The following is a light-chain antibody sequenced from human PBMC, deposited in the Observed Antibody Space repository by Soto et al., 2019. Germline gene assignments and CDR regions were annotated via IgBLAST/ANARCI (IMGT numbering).Light chain of an antibody. CDR3: CSYAGSYTFYV. J-gene: IGLJ1*01. CDR2: DVT. Sequence: QSVVTQPRSVSGSPGQSVTISCTGTSSDVGGYNYVSWYQHHPGKAPKLMIYDVTKRPSGVPDRFSGSKSGNTASLTISGLQADDEADYYCCSYAGSYTFYVFGTGTKVTVL. CDR1: SSDVGGYNY. V-gene: IGLV2-11*01.